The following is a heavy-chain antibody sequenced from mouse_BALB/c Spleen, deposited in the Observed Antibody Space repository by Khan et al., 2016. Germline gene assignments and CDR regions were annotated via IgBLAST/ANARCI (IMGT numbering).Heavy chain of an antibody. CDR1: GFNIKDYY. CDR2: IDPENGDT. D-gene: IGHD1-1*01. J-gene: IGHJ4*01. V-gene: IGHV14-4*02. CDR3: NAGDYYVVNYAMDY. Sequence: VQLKQSGAELVRSGASVKLSCTPSGFNIKDYYIHWVKQRPEQGLEWIGWIDPENGDTEYDPKSQGKATMTAESTSKTAYLQHSSLTSEVTSVSYCNAGDYYVVNYAMDYWGQVTSVTVSS.